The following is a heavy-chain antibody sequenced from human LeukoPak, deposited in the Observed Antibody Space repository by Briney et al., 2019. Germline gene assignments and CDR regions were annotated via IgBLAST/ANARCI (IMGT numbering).Heavy chain of an antibody. D-gene: IGHD4-17*01. CDR3: ARDSTVTTEYYYGMDV. V-gene: IGHV1-69*04. CDR2: IIPILGIA. CDR1: GGTFSSYA. Sequence: SVKVSCKASGGTFSSYAISWVRQAPGQGLEWMGRIIPILGIANYAQKFQGRVTITADKSTSKAYMELSSLRSEDTAVYYCARDSTVTTEYYYGMDVWGQGTTVTVSS. J-gene: IGHJ6*02.